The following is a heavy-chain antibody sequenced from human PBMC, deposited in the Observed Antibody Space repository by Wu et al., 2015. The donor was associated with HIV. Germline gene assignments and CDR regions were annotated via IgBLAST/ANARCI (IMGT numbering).Heavy chain of an antibody. V-gene: IGHV1-69*05. CDR2: IIPIFGTA. CDR3: ARDRGEMATISDAFDI. D-gene: IGHD5-24*01. CDR1: GGTFSSFA. J-gene: IGHJ3*02. Sequence: QVHLVQSGAEVKKPGSSVKVSCKASGGTFSSFALSWVRQAPGQGLEWMGGIIPIFGTANYAQKFQGRVTITTDESTSTAYMELSSLRSEDTAVYYCARDRGEMATISDAFDIWGQGTMVTVSS.